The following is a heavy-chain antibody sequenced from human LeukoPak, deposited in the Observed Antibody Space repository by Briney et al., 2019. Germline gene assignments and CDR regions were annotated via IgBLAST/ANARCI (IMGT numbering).Heavy chain of an antibody. J-gene: IGHJ4*02. CDR3: AKEGGGVLLWFGELLFPCDY. CDR1: GFTFSSYA. V-gene: IGHV3-23*01. D-gene: IGHD3-10*01. CDR2: ISGSGGST. Sequence: TGGSLRLSCAASGFTFSSYAMSWVRQAPGKGLEWVSAISGSGGSTYYADSVKGRFTISRDNSKNTLYLQMNSLRAEDTAVYYCAKEGGGVLLWFGELLFPCDYWGQGTLVTVSS.